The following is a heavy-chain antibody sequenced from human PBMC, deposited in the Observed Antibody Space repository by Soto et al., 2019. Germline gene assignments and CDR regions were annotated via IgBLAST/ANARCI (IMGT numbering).Heavy chain of an antibody. J-gene: IGHJ6*02. V-gene: IGHV4-59*08. CDR2: IYYSGST. D-gene: IGHD2-2*01. Sequence: PSETLSLTCTVSGGSISSYYWSWIRQPPGKGLEWIGYIYYSGSTNYNPSLKSRVTISVDTSKNQFSLKVSSVTAADTAVFYCARLAGYCSGTSCYGYYGMDVWGQGNTVTVS. CDR3: ARLAGYCSGTSCYGYYGMDV. CDR1: GGSISSYY.